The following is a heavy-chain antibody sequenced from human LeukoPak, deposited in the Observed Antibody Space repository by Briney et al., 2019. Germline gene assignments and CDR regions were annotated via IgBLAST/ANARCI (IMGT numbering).Heavy chain of an antibody. D-gene: IGHD2-2*01. CDR2: ISNSSSYI. CDR3: ARLAVGWFDP. J-gene: IGHJ5*02. V-gene: IGHV3-21*01. CDR1: GFTFSSYS. Sequence: PGGSLRLSCAASGFTFSSYSMNWVRQAPGKGLEWVSSISNSSSYIYYADSVKGRFTISRDNAKKSLYLQMNSLRAEDTAVYYCARLAVGWFDPWGQGTLVTVSS.